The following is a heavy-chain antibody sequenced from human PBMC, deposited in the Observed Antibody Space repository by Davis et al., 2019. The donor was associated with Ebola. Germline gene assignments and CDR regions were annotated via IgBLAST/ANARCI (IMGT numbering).Heavy chain of an antibody. CDR2: IWYDGSNK. D-gene: IGHD1-26*01. V-gene: IGHV3-33*01. J-gene: IGHJ5*02. CDR1: GFTFSSYG. CDR3: ARDLFLGELLSGNLWFDP. Sequence: PGGSLRLSCAASGFTFSSYGMHWVRQAPGKGLEWVAVIWYDGSNKYYADSVKGRFTISRDNSKNTLYLQMNSLRAEDTAVYYCARDLFLGELLSGNLWFDPWGQGTLVTVSS.